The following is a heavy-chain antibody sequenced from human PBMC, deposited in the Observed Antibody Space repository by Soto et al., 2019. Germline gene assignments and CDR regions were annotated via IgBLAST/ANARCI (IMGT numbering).Heavy chain of an antibody. V-gene: IGHV3-9*01. D-gene: IGHD6-19*01. CDR2: ISWNSGSI. CDR3: AKDRQQWPYDGFDI. CDR1: GFTFDDYA. J-gene: IGHJ3*02. Sequence: GGSLRLSCAASGFTFDDYAMHWVRQAPGKGLEWVSGISWNSGSIGYADSVKGRFTISRDNAKNSLYLQMNSLRAEDTALYYCAKDRQQWPYDGFDIWGQGTRVTVPT.